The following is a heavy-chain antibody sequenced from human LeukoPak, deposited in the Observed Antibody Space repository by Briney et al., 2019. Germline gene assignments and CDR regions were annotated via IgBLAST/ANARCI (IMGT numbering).Heavy chain of an antibody. V-gene: IGHV3-30*02. CDR1: GFTFSSYG. CDR2: IRYDGSNK. Sequence: GGSLRLSCAASGFTFSSYGIHWVRQATGKGLEWVAFIRYDGSNKHYADSVKGRFTISRDNSKNTMFLQMNRLRDEDTAVYYCARGLRGPDYWGQGTQVTVSS. J-gene: IGHJ4*02. CDR3: ARGLRGPDY.